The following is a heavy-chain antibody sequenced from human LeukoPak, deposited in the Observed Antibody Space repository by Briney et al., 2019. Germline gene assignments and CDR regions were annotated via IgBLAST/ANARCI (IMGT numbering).Heavy chain of an antibody. CDR3: ARDKTSMVTTLTD. CDR2: INPNSGST. J-gene: IGHJ4*02. V-gene: IGHV1-2*02. D-gene: IGHD4-17*01. Sequence: ASVKVSCKASGYTFTDYYMDWVRQALGQGLEWMGWINPNSGSTNYAQKFQGRVTMTRDTSISTAYMELSSLTSDDTAVYYCARDKTSMVTTLTDWGQGTLVTVST. CDR1: GYTFTDYY.